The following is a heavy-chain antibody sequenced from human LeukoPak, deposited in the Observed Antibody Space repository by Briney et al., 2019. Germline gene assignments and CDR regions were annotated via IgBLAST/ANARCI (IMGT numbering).Heavy chain of an antibody. CDR3: ARGLRDYYDSSSHRSYYYYFDV. Sequence: PSETLSLTCAVYGVPFRNYFRTWVRQPPGKGLEWIGEINHSESSNYNPFLKSRVTISVDTSKNQFSLKVNSVTAADTAVYYCARGLRDYYDSSSHRSYYYYFDVWGKGTTVTVSS. CDR1: GVPFRNYF. D-gene: IGHD3-22*01. V-gene: IGHV4-34*01. CDR2: INHSESS. J-gene: IGHJ6*03.